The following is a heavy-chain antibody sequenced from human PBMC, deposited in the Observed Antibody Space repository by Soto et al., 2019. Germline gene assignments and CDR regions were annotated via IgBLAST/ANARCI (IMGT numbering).Heavy chain of an antibody. Sequence: PWENLSLTCNVSGGSISNYYWTWVRQSPEKGLEWIGYMYYNGNINYNPSLKSRVTISIDTSKNQFSLTLKSVTAADTAVYYCASGGNWFDPWGQGVLVTVSS. V-gene: IGHV4-59*01. CDR2: MYYNGNI. J-gene: IGHJ5*02. CDR1: GGSISNYY. CDR3: ASGGNWFDP. D-gene: IGHD3-16*01.